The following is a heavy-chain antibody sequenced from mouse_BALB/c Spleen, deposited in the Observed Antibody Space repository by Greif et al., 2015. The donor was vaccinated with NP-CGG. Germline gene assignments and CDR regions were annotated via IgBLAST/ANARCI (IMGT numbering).Heavy chain of an antibody. D-gene: IGHD1-2*01. V-gene: IGHV2-6-5*01. Sequence: VQLVESGPGLVAPSQSLSTTCTVSGFSLTDYGVSWVRQPPGKGLEWLGVIWGGGSTYYNSALKSRLSISKDNSKIXFFLKMTSLQTDDAAMYYCAISLLLLHYYAMDYWCQGTSVTVSS. CDR2: IWGGGST. J-gene: IGHJ4*01. CDR1: GFSLTDYG. CDR3: AISLLLLHYYAMDY.